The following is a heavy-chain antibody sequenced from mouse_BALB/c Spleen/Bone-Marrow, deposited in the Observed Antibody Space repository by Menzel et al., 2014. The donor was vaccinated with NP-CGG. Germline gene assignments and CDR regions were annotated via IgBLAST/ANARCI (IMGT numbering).Heavy chain of an antibody. CDR1: GFTFSSFG. CDR3: ARKGAMITHYYAMDY. D-gene: IGHD2-4*01. Sequence: VQLQQSGGGLVQPGGSRKLSCAASGFTFSSFGMHWVRQAPEKGLEWVAYISNGSSTFYYADTVKGRFTISRDNPKNTLFLQMTSLRSEATAMYYWARKGAMITHYYAMDYWGQGTSVTVSP. J-gene: IGHJ4*01. V-gene: IGHV5-17*02. CDR2: ISNGSSTF.